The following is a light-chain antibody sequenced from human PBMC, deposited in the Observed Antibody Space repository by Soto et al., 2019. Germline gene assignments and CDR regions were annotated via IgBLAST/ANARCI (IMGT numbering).Light chain of an antibody. CDR2: RNH. Sequence: QSVLTQSPSVSVTPGQRVTISCSGSRPNIGSNLVSWYQQLPGTAPTLLIWRNHQRPSGVPDRFSGSKSGTSASLAIRGPQYEHEGDYYCAAWDASLRAVVFGGGTKLTVL. CDR3: AAWDASLRAVV. CDR1: RPNIGSNL. J-gene: IGLJ2*01. V-gene: IGLV1-44*01.